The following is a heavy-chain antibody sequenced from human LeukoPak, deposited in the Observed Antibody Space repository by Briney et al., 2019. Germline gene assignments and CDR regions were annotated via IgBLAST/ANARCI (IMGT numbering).Heavy chain of an antibody. D-gene: IGHD4-4*01. V-gene: IGHV4-34*01. Sequence: SETLSLTCAVYGGSFSGYYWSWIRQPPGKGLEWIGEINHSGSTNYNPSLKGRVTISVDTSKNQFSLKPSSVTAADTAVYYCARVRRTTVKAGGWFDPWGQGTLVTVSS. CDR1: GGSFSGYY. J-gene: IGHJ5*02. CDR2: INHSGST. CDR3: ARVRRTTVKAGGWFDP.